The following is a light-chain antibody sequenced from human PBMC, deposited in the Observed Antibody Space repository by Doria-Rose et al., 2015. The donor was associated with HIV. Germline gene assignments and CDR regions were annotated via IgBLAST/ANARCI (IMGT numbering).Light chain of an antibody. Sequence: HWYQQHPGTVPKLLIYTNVHRPSGVPDRFSGSRSGTSASLAISGLQSEDEADYYCQSYDLRLNDWVFGGGTKLTIL. CDR2: TNV. J-gene: IGLJ3*02. V-gene: IGLV1-40*01. CDR3: QSYDLRLNDWV.